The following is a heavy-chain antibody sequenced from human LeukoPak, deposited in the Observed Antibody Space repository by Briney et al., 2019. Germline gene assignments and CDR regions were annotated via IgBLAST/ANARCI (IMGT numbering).Heavy chain of an antibody. CDR3: ARDSYKVVGYYYYYMDV. J-gene: IGHJ6*03. V-gene: IGHV4-59*12. CDR1: GGSISSYY. D-gene: IGHD1-14*01. Sequence: PSETLSLTCTVSGGSISSYYWSWIRQPPGKGLEWIGYIYYSGSTNYNPSLKSRVTISVDTSKNQFSLKLSSVTAADTAVYYCARDSYKVVGYYYYYMDVWGKGTTVTVSS. CDR2: IYYSGST.